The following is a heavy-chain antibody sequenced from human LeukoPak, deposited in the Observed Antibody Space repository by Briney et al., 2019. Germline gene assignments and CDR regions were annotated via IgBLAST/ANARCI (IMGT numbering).Heavy chain of an antibody. V-gene: IGHV3-23*01. D-gene: IGHD3-10*01. J-gene: IGHJ4*02. CDR2: NRGRGGYP. CDR3: AKDAGWTRYGSGRGGFDY. CDR1: GFTFSSYG. Sequence: GGSLRLSCAASGFTFSSYGMNWVRQAPGKWLELASVNRGRGGYPDNADPAKSRVTISRDNSKNTLFLQMKTARVQNTPAYYCAKDAGWTRYGSGRGGFDYWGQGTLVTVSS.